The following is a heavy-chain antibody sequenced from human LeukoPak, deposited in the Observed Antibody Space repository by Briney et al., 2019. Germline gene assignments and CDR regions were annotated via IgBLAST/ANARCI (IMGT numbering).Heavy chain of an antibody. D-gene: IGHD2-15*01. CDR2: ISSSSNYI. CDR1: GFTFSDYS. V-gene: IGHV3-21*01. Sequence: GGSLRLSCAASGFTFSDYSMNWVRQAPGKGLEWVSSISSSSNYIYYADSVKGRFTISRDNAKNSLYLQMNSLRAEDTAVYYCARRYCSGGRCYLDYWGQGTLVTASS. J-gene: IGHJ4*02. CDR3: ARRYCSGGRCYLDY.